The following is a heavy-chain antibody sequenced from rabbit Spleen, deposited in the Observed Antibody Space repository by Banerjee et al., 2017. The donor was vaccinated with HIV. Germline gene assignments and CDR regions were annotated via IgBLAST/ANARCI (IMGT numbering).Heavy chain of an antibody. V-gene: IGHV1S40*01. CDR3: ARDTGSSFSTYGMDR. CDR1: GVSFSNYNF. CDR2: IDTGSRDFT. Sequence: LVESGGDLVQPGASLTLTCTASGVSFSNYNFMCWVRQAPGKGLEWIACIDTGSRDFTYYASWAKGRFTISKTSSTTVTLQMTSLTAADTATYFCARDTGSSFSTYGMDRWGQGTLVTVS. J-gene: IGHJ6*01. D-gene: IGHD8-1*01.